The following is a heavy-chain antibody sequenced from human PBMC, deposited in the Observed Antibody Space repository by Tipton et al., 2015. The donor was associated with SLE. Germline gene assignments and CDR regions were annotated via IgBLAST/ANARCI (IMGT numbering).Heavy chain of an antibody. CDR3: ARGTHFYGFYDS. CDR1: GDSINKGGYH. CDR2: IYYSGST. V-gene: IGHV4-61*08. D-gene: IGHD3-3*02. J-gene: IGHJ4*02. Sequence: TLSLTCSVSGDSINKGGYHWNWIRQPPGKGLEWIGYIYYSGSTNYNPSFKSRVTISLDMSTNQFSLKLISLTAADTAVYFCARGTHFYGFYDSWGQGTLVTVSP.